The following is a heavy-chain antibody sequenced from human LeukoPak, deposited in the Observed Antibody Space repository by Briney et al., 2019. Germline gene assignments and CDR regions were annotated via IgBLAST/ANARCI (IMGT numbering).Heavy chain of an antibody. CDR2: ISSSGSYI. CDR3: AKVVGEVAAAVYYYYYMDV. V-gene: IGHV3-21*01. J-gene: IGHJ6*03. D-gene: IGHD6-13*01. Sequence: PGGSLRLSCVASAFTFSSYSMNWVRQAPGKGLEWVSSISSSGSYIYYADSVKGRFTISRDNSKNTLYLQMNSLRAEDTAVYYCAKVVGEVAAAVYYYYYMDVWGKGTTVTISS. CDR1: AFTFSSYS.